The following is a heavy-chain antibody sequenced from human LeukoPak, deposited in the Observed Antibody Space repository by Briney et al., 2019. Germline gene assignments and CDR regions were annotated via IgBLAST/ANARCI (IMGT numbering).Heavy chain of an antibody. D-gene: IGHD6-13*01. J-gene: IGHJ5*02. Sequence: ASVTVSCKASGYTFTSYGISWVRQAPGQGLEWMGWISAYNGNTNYAQKLQGRVTMTTDTSTSTAYMELRSLRSDDTAVYYCARAILEYSSSWYENWFDPWGQGTLVTVSS. CDR1: GYTFTSYG. CDR2: ISAYNGNT. CDR3: ARAILEYSSSWYENWFDP. V-gene: IGHV1-18*01.